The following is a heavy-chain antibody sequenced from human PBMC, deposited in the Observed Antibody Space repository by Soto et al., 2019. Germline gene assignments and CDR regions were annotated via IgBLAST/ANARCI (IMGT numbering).Heavy chain of an antibody. Sequence: SETLSLTCTVSGGSISSGGYYWSWIRQHPGKGLEWIGYIYYSGSTYYNPSLKSRVTVSVDTSKNQFSLKRSSVTAADTAVYYCARCGPEQWPHETFAEYFQHWGQGTLVTVSS. J-gene: IGHJ1*01. CDR1: GGSISSGGYY. V-gene: IGHV4-31*03. CDR2: IYYSGST. CDR3: ARCGPEQWPHETFAEYFQH. D-gene: IGHD6-19*01.